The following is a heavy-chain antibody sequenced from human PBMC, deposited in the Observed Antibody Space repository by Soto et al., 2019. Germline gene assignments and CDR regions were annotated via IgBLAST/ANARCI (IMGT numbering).Heavy chain of an antibody. CDR2: IYTSGST. J-gene: IGHJ6*02. Sequence: SETLSLTCTVSGGSISSYYWSWIRQPAGKGLEWIGRIYTSGSTNYNPSLKSRVTMSVDTSKNQFSLKLSSVTAADTAVYYCAREEGSWGYYYYGMDVWGHGTTVTVSS. CDR1: GGSISSYY. D-gene: IGHD1-26*01. V-gene: IGHV4-4*07. CDR3: AREEGSWGYYYYGMDV.